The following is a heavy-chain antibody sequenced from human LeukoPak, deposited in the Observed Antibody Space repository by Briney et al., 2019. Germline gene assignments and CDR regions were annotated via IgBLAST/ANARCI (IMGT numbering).Heavy chain of an antibody. V-gene: IGHV1-46*01. CDR3: ARGGQQLVYNYYYMDA. D-gene: IGHD6-13*01. CDR2: INPSGGST. J-gene: IGHJ6*03. CDR1: GYTFTSYY. Sequence: ASVKVSCKASGYTFTSYYMHWVRQAPGQGLEWMGIINPSGGSTSYAQKFQGRVTMTRDMSTSTVYMELSSLRSEDTAVYYCARGGQQLVYNYYYMDAWGKGTTVTVSS.